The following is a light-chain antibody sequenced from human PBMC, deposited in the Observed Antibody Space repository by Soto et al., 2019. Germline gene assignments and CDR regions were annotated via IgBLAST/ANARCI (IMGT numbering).Light chain of an antibody. CDR3: QQQSNNMYT. V-gene: IGKV3-11*01. J-gene: IGKJ2*01. CDR1: QSVSSH. CDR2: DAS. Sequence: EIVLTQSPATLSLSPGERVTLSCRASQSVSSHLAWYQQQPGQAPRLLIYDASNRATGIPARFSGSGSGTDFTLTISSLEPEDFAVYYCQQQSNNMYTFGQGTKLEI.